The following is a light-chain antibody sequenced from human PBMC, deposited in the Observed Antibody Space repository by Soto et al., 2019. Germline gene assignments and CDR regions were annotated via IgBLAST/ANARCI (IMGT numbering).Light chain of an antibody. Sequence: EIVLTQSPGTLSLSPGERATLSCRASQYMTRTYIAWYQQKPGQAPRLLIYAASNRATGIPDKFSGSGSGTDYSLTLTRLEPEDSAVYYCHQYGKAPQTFGQGTKVEIK. CDR3: HQYGKAPQT. CDR2: AAS. CDR1: QYMTRTY. J-gene: IGKJ2*01. V-gene: IGKV3-20*01.